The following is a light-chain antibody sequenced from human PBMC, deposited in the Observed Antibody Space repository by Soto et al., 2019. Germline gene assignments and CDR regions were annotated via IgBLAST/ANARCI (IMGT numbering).Light chain of an antibody. J-gene: IGLJ3*02. CDR3: TSYTSSNTWV. V-gene: IGLV2-14*01. Sequence: QSALTQPASVSGSPGQSITISCTGTSSDVGAYNYVSWYQQYPGKAPKLMIYEVTNRPSGVSNRFSGSKSGNTASLTISGLQAEDEADYYCTSYTSSNTWVFGGGTKLTVL. CDR2: EVT. CDR1: SSDVGAYNY.